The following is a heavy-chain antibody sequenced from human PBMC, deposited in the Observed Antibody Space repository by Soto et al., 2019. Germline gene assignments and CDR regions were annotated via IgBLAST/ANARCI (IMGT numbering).Heavy chain of an antibody. CDR3: AKPPPTPDYDFWSGIYHVIDV. CDR2: ISYDGSNK. D-gene: IGHD3-3*01. J-gene: IGHJ6*02. Sequence: GGSLRLSCAASGFTFSSYAMHWVRNAPGQGLEWVAVISYDGSNKYYADPVEGRFTISRDNSKNTLYLQMNSLRAEDTAVYYCAKPPPTPDYDFWSGIYHVIDVWGQGTTVTVSS. CDR1: GFTFSSYA. V-gene: IGHV3-30-3*02.